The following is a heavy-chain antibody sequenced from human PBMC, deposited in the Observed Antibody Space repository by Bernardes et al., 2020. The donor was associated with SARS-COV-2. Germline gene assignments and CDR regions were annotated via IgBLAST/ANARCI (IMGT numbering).Heavy chain of an antibody. CDR2: IYTSGST. CDR3: AREYSSGWYRYYFDY. V-gene: IGHV4-4*07. Sequence: TLSLTCTVSGGSISSYYWSWIRQPAGKGLEWIGRIYTSGSTNYNPSLKSRVTMSVDTSKNQFSLKLSSVTAADTAVYYCAREYSSGWYRYYFDYWGQGTLVTVSS. CDR1: GGSISSYY. D-gene: IGHD6-19*01. J-gene: IGHJ4*02.